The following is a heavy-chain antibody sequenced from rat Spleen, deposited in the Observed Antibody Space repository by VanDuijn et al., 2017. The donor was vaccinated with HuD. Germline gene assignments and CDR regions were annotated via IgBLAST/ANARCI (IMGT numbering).Heavy chain of an antibody. J-gene: IGHJ3*01. CDR2: ITSGGYT. Sequence: QVQLMESGPGLVQPSETLSLTCTVSGFSLTSYNVHWVRQPPGKGLEWIATITSGGYTYYNSPLKSRLNISRDTSKNQVFLKMNSLQTEDTAMSFCTRDHSYWGSYYPGGFAYWGQGTLVTVSS. V-gene: IGHV2-6*01. CDR1: GFSLTSYN. D-gene: IGHD1-12*02. CDR3: TRDHSYWGSYYPGGFAY.